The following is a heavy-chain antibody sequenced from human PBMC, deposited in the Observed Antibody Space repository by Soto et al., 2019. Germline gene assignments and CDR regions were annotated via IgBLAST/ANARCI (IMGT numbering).Heavy chain of an antibody. CDR3: ASQYFSSTSQLPFDY. J-gene: IGHJ4*02. CDR2: IKQDGSEK. D-gene: IGHD2-2*01. V-gene: IGHV3-7*01. Sequence: GGSLRLSCAASGFTFSSYWMSWVRQAPGKGLEWVANIKQDGSEKYYVDSVKGRFTISRDNAKNSLYLQMNSLRAEDTAVYYCASQYFSSTSQLPFDYWGQGTLVTVSS. CDR1: GFTFSSYW.